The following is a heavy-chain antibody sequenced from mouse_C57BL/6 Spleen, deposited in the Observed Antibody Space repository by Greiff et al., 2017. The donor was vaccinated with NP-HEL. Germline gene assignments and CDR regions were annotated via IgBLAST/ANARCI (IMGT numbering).Heavy chain of an antibody. V-gene: IGHV1-82*01. CDR1: GYAFSSSW. CDR3: AREGLLLFAY. J-gene: IGHJ3*01. CDR2: IYPGDGDT. Sequence: QVQLQQSGPELVKPGASVKISCKASGYAFSSSWMNWVKQRPGKGLEWIGRIYPGDGDTNDNGKFKGKATLTADKSSSTAYMQLSSLTSEDSAVYYCAREGLLLFAYWGQGTLVTVSA. D-gene: IGHD2-3*01.